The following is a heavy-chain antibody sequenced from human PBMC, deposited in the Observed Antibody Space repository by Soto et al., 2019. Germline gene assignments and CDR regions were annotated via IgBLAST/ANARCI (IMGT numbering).Heavy chain of an antibody. V-gene: IGHV4-31*03. CDR3: ARDSRGYYFDY. Sequence: PSETLSLTCTVSVASISTDGHYWSWIRQHPGKDLEWIGYIHYSGSTYYNPSLKSRVVISVDTSQSQYFLSLYSVTAADTALYYCARDSRGYYFDYWGQGALVTVSS. J-gene: IGHJ4*02. CDR2: IHYSGST. CDR1: VASISTDGHY. D-gene: IGHD3-10*01.